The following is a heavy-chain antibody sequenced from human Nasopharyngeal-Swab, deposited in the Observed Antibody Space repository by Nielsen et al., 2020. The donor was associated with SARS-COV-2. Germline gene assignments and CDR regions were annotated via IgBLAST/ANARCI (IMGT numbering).Heavy chain of an antibody. V-gene: IGHV3-73*01. D-gene: IGHD2-15*01. CDR1: GFTFSDSA. Sequence: GESLKISCAASGFTFSDSAIHWVRQASGKGLEGVGRIRSKGNNYATAYAASVKGRFTIFRDDPTNTAFLQMNSLKTEDTAVYYCTRCGGGCYSGRDYWGQGTLVTVSS. CDR3: TRCGGGCYSGRDY. CDR2: IRSKGNNYAT. J-gene: IGHJ4*02.